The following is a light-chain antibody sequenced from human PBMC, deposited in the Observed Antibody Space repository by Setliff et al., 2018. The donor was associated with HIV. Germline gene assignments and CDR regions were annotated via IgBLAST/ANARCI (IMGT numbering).Light chain of an antibody. Sequence: QAVVTQEPSLTVSPGGTVTLTCGSSTGAVTSGHYPYWFQQKPGQAPRTLIHDTSNKHSGTPARFSGSLLGGKAALTLSGAQPEDEAAYYCFLSYSGARRVFGGGTKVTVL. CDR1: TGAVTSGHY. V-gene: IGLV7-46*01. J-gene: IGLJ3*02. CDR3: FLSYSGARRV. CDR2: DTS.